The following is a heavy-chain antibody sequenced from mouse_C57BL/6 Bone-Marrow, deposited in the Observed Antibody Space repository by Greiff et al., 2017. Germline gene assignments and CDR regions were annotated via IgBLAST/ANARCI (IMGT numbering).Heavy chain of an antibody. CDR1: GYAFSSSW. V-gene: IGHV1-82*01. D-gene: IGHD2-4*01. Sequence: QVQLQQSGPELVKPGASVKISCKASGYAFSSSWMNWVKQRPGKGLEWIGRINPGDGDTNYNGKFKGKATLTADKSSSTAYMQLSSLTSEDSSDYFSASHCDYCVNSMDYWGQGTSVTVSS. J-gene: IGHJ4*01. CDR3: ASHCDYCVNSMDY. CDR2: INPGDGDT.